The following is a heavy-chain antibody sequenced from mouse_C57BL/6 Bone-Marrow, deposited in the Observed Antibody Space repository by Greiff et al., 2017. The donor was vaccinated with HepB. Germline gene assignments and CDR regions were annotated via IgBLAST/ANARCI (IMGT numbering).Heavy chain of an antibody. Sequence: VQLQQSGAELVRPGASVTLSCKASGYTFTDYEMHWVKQTPVHGLEWIGAIDPETGGTAYNQKFKGKAILTADKSSSTAYMELRSLTSEDSAVYYCTRFAYYNGSSYGYWGQGTTLTVSS. CDR3: TRFAYYNGSSYGY. D-gene: IGHD1-1*01. V-gene: IGHV1-15*01. J-gene: IGHJ2*01. CDR1: GYTFTDYE. CDR2: IDPETGGT.